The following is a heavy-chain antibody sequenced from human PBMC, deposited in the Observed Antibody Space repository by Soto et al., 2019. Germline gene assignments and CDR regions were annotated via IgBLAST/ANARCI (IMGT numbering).Heavy chain of an antibody. CDR2: LYYTGST. V-gene: IGHV4-59*08. CDR1: GGSISSYY. J-gene: IGHJ5*02. CDR3: ARHDDCGGGLCSTGRWFDT. D-gene: IGHD2-15*01. Sequence: SETLSLTCTVSGGSISSYYWSWVRQPPGKGLEWIGYLYYTGSTNYNPSLKSRVTISLDTSKNQFSLKLSSVTAADTAVYYCARHDDCGGGLCSTGRWFDTWGQGTLVTVS.